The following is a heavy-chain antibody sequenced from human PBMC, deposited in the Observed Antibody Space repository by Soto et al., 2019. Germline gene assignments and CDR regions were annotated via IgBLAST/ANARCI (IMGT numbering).Heavy chain of an antibody. CDR1: GDSISSSGHH. CDR2: IVYGGST. V-gene: IGHV4-39*01. CDR3: ARQRYSSSSSVVY. D-gene: IGHD6-6*01. J-gene: IGHJ4*02. Sequence: PSETLSLTCTVSGDSISSSGHHWGWIRQPPGKGLEWIGNIVYGGSTYYNPSLKSRVTISVDTSKNQFSLKLSSVSATDTAVYFCARQRYSSSSSVVYWGQGALVT.